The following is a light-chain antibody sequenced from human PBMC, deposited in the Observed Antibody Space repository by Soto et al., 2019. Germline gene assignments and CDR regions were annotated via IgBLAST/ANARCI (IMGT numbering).Light chain of an antibody. CDR1: SSNIGAGYD. Sequence: QSVLTQPHSVSGAPGQRVTISCTGSSSNIGAGYDVHWYQRLAGTAPKVLIYSNNNRPSGVPDRFSGSKSGTSASLAITGLQAEDEADYYCQSYDSSLSGSYVFGSGTKLTVL. J-gene: IGLJ1*01. V-gene: IGLV1-40*01. CDR3: QSYDSSLSGSYV. CDR2: SNN.